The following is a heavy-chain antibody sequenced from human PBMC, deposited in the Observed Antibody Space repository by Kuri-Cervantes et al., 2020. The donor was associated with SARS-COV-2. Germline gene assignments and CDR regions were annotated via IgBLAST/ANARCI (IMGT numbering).Heavy chain of an antibody. CDR3: ASSPGDIVVVPADDAFDI. Sequence: ASVKVSCKASGYTFTSYDINWVRQATGQGLEWMGWMNPNSGNTGYAQKFQGRVTITRNTSISTAYMELSSLRSEDTAVYYCASSPGDIVVVPADDAFDIWGQGTMVTVSS. CDR1: GYTFTSYD. J-gene: IGHJ3*02. CDR2: MNPNSGNT. V-gene: IGHV1-8*03. D-gene: IGHD2-2*01.